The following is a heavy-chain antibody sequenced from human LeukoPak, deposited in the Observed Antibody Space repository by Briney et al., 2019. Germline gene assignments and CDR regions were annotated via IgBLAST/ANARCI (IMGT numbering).Heavy chain of an antibody. D-gene: IGHD3-22*01. CDR1: GYTFTGYY. Sequence: GASVKVSCKASGYTFTGYYMHWVRQAPGQGLEWMGWINPNSGGTNYAQKFQGRVTMTRDTSISTAYMELSRLRSDDTAVYYCAREYYYDSSGYYLAGAFDIWGQGTMVTVSS. CDR3: AREYYYDSSGYYLAGAFDI. V-gene: IGHV1-2*02. J-gene: IGHJ3*02. CDR2: INPNSGGT.